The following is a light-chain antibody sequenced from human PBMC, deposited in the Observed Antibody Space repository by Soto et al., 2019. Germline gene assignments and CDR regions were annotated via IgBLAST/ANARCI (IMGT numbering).Light chain of an antibody. CDR3: QQYNYLWT. V-gene: IGKV1-5*01. J-gene: IGKJ1*01. CDR2: EIS. CDR1: QRISTN. Sequence: DIQMTQSPSTLSASVGDRVTITCRASQRISTNLAWYQQTPGEAPTLLIYEISSLQIGVPSRFSGSGSGTEFTLTISCLQPDDFATYYCQQYNYLWTFGQGTQVDIK.